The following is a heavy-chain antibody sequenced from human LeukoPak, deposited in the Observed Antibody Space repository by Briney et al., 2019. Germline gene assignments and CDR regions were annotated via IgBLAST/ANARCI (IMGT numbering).Heavy chain of an antibody. CDR2: IMPMFGTA. Sequence: SVKVSCKASGPTFTSYDISWVRQAPGQGREWRGGIMPMFGTANYAQKFQGRVTITADKSTSTAYMELSSLRSEDTAVYYCASGRTDIVVVPATLRNYYFDYWGQGTLVTVSS. D-gene: IGHD2-2*01. J-gene: IGHJ4*02. V-gene: IGHV1-69*06. CDR3: ASGRTDIVVVPATLRNYYFDY. CDR1: GPTFTSYD.